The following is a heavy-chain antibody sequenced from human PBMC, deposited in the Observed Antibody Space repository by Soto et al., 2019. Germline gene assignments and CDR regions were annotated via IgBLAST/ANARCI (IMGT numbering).Heavy chain of an antibody. CDR2: ISSSASHI. V-gene: IGHV3-21*01. Sequence: EVQLVESGGGLVKPGGSLRLSCAASGFSFSSYSMNWVRQAPGKGLEWVSSISSSASHINYADSVKGRFTISRDNAKKSLYLQMNSLRAEDTAVYYCASGYTGYCSGGTCYWVDPWGQGTLVIVSS. CDR3: ASGYTGYCSGGTCYWVDP. CDR1: GFSFSSYS. J-gene: IGHJ5*02. D-gene: IGHD2-15*01.